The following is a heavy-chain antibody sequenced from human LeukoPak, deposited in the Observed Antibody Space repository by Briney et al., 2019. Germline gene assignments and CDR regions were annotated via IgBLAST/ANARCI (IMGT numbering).Heavy chain of an antibody. CDR3: ARQPRTRDGYTTCFDY. CDR1: GGSISGSSYY. J-gene: IGHJ4*02. Sequence: PSETLSLTCTVSGGSISGSSYYWGWIRQPPGKGLEWIGSIYYSGTTYYNPSLKSRVTISVDTSKNRFSLKLSSVTAADTAVYYCARQPRTRDGYTTCFDYWGQGTLVTVSS. D-gene: IGHD5-24*01. CDR2: IYYSGTT. V-gene: IGHV4-39*01.